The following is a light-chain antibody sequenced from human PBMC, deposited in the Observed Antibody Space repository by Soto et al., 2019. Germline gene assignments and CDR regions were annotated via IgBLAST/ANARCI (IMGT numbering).Light chain of an antibody. CDR1: QSVSSSY. V-gene: IGKV3-20*01. Sequence: EIVLTQSPGTLSLSPGERATLSCRAGQSVSSSYLAWYQQKPGQTPRLLIYAASSRATGIPDRFSGSCSGTYSTLTISRLEPEDFAVYYCQQYGSSPYTFGQGTKLEIK. J-gene: IGKJ2*01. CDR3: QQYGSSPYT. CDR2: AAS.